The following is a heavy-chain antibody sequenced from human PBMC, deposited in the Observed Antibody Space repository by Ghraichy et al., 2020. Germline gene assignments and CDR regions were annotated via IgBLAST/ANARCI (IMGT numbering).Heavy chain of an antibody. D-gene: IGHD3-10*01. CDR1: GFTFSSYG. Sequence: GESLNISCAASGFTFSSYGMHWVRQAPGKGLEWVAVISYDGSNKYYADSVKGRFTISRDNSKNTLYLQMNSLRAEDTAVYYCAKNNGPYGSGSSHRYFDLWGRGTLVTVSS. V-gene: IGHV3-30*18. CDR3: AKNNGPYGSGSSHRYFDL. J-gene: IGHJ2*01. CDR2: ISYDGSNK.